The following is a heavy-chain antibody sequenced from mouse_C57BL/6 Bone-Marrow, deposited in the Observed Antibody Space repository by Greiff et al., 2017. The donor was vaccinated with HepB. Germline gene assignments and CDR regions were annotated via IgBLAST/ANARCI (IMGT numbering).Heavy chain of an antibody. Sequence: QVQLQQPGAELVMPGASVKLSCKASGYTFTSYWMHWVKQRPGQGLEWIGEIDPSDSYTNYNQKFKGKSTLTVDKSSSTAYMQLSSLTSEDSAVYYCARLLRQPYWGQGTTLTVSS. J-gene: IGHJ2*01. D-gene: IGHD1-2*01. CDR3: ARLLRQPY. V-gene: IGHV1-69*01. CDR2: IDPSDSYT. CDR1: GYTFTSYW.